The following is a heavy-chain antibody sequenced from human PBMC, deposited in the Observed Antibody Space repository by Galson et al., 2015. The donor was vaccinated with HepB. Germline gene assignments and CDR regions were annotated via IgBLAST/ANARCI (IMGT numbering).Heavy chain of an antibody. CDR1: GDSVSSNSAA. CDR3: ARVMAGHFDY. J-gene: IGHJ4*02. D-gene: IGHD5-24*01. CDR2: TYYRSRWYN. V-gene: IGHV6-1*01. Sequence: CAISGDSVSSNSAAWNWIRQSPSRGLEWLGRTYYRSRWYNEYAVSVKSRISINPDTSKNQFSLQLNSVTPEDTAVYYCARVMAGHFDYWGQGTLVTVSS.